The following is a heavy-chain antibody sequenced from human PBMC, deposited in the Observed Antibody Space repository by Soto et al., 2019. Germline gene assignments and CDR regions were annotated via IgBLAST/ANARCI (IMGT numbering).Heavy chain of an antibody. J-gene: IGHJ6*03. CDR2: IKQDGSEK. CDR3: ASYYGSGAQGPYYYYYYYMDV. V-gene: IGHV3-7*01. CDR1: GFTFSSYW. D-gene: IGHD3-10*01. Sequence: GGSLRLSCAASGFTFSSYWMSWVRQAPGKGLEWVANIKQDGSEKYYVDSVKGRFTISRDNAKNSLYLQMNSLRAEDTAVYYCASYYGSGAQGPYYYYYYYMDVWGKGTTVTVSS.